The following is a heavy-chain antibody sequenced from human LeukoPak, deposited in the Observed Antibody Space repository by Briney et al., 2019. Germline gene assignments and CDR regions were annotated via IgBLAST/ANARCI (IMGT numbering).Heavy chain of an antibody. D-gene: IGHD3-3*01. CDR1: GFTFSDYY. CDR2: ISSSGSTI. Sequence: GGSLRLSCAASGFTFSDYYMSWIRQAPGKGLEWGSYISSSGSTIYYADSVKGRFTISRDNAKNSLYLQVNSLRAEDTAVYYCARESLRFLEWLLYDYWGQGTLVTVSS. CDR3: ARESLRFLEWLLYDY. J-gene: IGHJ4*02. V-gene: IGHV3-11*04.